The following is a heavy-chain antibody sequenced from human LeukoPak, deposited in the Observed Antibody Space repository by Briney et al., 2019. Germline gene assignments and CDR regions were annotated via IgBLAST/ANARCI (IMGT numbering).Heavy chain of an antibody. CDR2: INSDGSST. CDR3: ARARFDFWSGYYNLDY. V-gene: IGHV3-74*01. D-gene: IGHD3-3*01. J-gene: IGHJ4*02. Sequence: PGGSLRLSCAASGFTFSSYWMHWVRQAPGKGLVWVSRINSDGSSTSYADSVKGRFTISRDNAKNTLYLQMNSLRAEDTAAYYCARARFDFWSGYYNLDYWGQGTLVTVSS. CDR1: GFTFSSYW.